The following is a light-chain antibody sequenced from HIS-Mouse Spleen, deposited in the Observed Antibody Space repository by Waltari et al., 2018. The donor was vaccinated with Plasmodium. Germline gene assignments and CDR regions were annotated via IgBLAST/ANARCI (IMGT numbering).Light chain of an antibody. CDR3: YSTDSSGNYRV. CDR2: EDS. V-gene: IGLV3-10*01. J-gene: IGLJ3*02. Sequence: SYELTQPPSVSVSPGQTARIPCSGDALPKKSAYWYQQKSGQAPVLVIYEDSKRPSGIPERFSGSSSGTMATLTISGAQVEDEADYYCYSTDSSGNYRVFGGGTKLTVL. CDR1: ALPKKS.